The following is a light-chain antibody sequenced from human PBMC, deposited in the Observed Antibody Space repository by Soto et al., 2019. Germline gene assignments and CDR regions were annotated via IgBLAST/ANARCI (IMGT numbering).Light chain of an antibody. CDR2: DAS. V-gene: IGKV3-20*01. J-gene: IGKJ1*01. CDR3: QQYGSSGT. CDR1: QSVSYY. Sequence: EIVFTQSPVTLSLSPVERATLSCRASQSVSYYLAWYQQKPGQAPRLLIYDASSRATGVPDRFSGSGSGTDFTLTISRLEPEDFAVYYCQQYGSSGTFGQGTKVDIK.